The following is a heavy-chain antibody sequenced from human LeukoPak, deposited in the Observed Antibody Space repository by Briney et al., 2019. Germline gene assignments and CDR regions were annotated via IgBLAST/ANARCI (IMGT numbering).Heavy chain of an antibody. CDR3: ARQSLYLTMDGYVLPWWFDP. V-gene: IGHV4-39*01. CDR1: GGSISSSSYY. CDR2: IYYSGST. J-gene: IGHJ5*02. Sequence: SETLSLTCTVSGGSISSSSYYWGWIRQPPGKGLEWIGSIYYSGSTYYNPSLKSRVTISVDTSKNQFSLKLSSVTAADTAVYYCARQSLYLTMDGYVLPWWFDPWGQGTLVTVSS. D-gene: IGHD5-24*01.